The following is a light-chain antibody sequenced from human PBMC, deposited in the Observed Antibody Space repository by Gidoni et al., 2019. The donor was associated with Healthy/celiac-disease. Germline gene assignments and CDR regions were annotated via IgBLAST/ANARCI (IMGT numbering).Light chain of an antibody. Sequence: QSALTPPASVSATPGQSITISCTGTSSDVGSYNLVSWYQQHPGKAPKLMIYEGSKRPSGVSNRFSGSKSGNTASLTISGLQAEDEADYYCCSYAGSSTPYVFGTGTKVTVL. CDR3: CSYAGSSTPYV. V-gene: IGLV2-23*01. J-gene: IGLJ1*01. CDR1: SSDVGSYNL. CDR2: EGS.